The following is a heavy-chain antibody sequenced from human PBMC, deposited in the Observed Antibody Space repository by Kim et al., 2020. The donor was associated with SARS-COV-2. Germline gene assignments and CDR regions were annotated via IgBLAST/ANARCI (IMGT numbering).Heavy chain of an antibody. D-gene: IGHD5-12*01. J-gene: IGHJ4*02. CDR2: IKQDGSEK. Sequence: GGSLRLSCAASGFTFSSYWMSWVRQAPGKGLEWVANIKQDGSEKYYVDSVKGRFTISRDNAKNSLYLQMNSLRAEDTAVYYCAGHSGYEEIDYWGQGTLVTVSS. V-gene: IGHV3-7*01. CDR1: GFTFSSYW. CDR3: AGHSGYEEIDY.